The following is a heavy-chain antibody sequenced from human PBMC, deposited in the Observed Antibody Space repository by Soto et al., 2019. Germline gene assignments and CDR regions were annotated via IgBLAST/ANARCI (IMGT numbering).Heavy chain of an antibody. CDR1: GFTFSNAW. CDR3: TTEITSSGWYSFDY. Sequence: GGSLRLSCAASGFTFSNAWMNWVRQAPGKGLEWVGRIKSKTDGGTTDYAAPVKGRFTISRDDSKNTLYLQMNSLKTEDTAVYYCTTEITSSGWYSFDYWGQGTLVIVSS. J-gene: IGHJ4*02. CDR2: IKSKTDGGTT. D-gene: IGHD6-19*01. V-gene: IGHV3-15*07.